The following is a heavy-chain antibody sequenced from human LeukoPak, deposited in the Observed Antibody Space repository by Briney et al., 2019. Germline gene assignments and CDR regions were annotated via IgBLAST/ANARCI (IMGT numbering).Heavy chain of an antibody. V-gene: IGHV1-69*06. Sequence: GASVKVSCKASGGTFSSYAISWVRQAPGQGLEWMGGIIPIFGTANYAQKFQGRVTITADKSTSTAYMELSSLRSEDTAVYYCARDTPAFERKYYDSSGYYYLAWFDPWGQGTLVTVSS. CDR1: GGTFSSYA. CDR3: ARDTPAFERKYYDSSGYYYLAWFDP. J-gene: IGHJ5*02. CDR2: IIPIFGTA. D-gene: IGHD3-22*01.